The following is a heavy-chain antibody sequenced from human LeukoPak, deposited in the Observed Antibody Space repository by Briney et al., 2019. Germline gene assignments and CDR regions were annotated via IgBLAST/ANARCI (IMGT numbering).Heavy chain of an antibody. V-gene: IGHV3-23*01. CDR1: GFTFSSYA. Sequence: LSGGSLRLSCAASGFTFSSYAMSWVRQAPGKGLEWVSAISGSGGSTYYADSVKGRFTISRDNSKNTLYLQMNSLRAEDTAVYYCAKWRYSYGPGYFDYCGQGTLVTVSS. J-gene: IGHJ4*02. CDR2: ISGSGGST. D-gene: IGHD5-18*01. CDR3: AKWRYSYGPGYFDY.